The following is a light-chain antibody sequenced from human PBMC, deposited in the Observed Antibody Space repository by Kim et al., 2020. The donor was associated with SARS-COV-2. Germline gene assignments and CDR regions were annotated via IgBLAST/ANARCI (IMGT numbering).Light chain of an antibody. CDR3: QQRYNRIS. J-gene: IGKJ5*01. CDR1: HLISSS. Sequence: PPGARATLPRGASHLISSSLAWYQQLPGQTPRLRIYRASNRATGIPARFSGRGSGTDFSLTISSLEPEDFAVYYCQQRYNRISFGQGTRLEIK. V-gene: IGKV3-11*01. CDR2: RAS.